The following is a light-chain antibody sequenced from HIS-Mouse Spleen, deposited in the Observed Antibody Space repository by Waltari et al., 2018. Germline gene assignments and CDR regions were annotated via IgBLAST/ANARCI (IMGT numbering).Light chain of an antibody. V-gene: IGLV2-18*01. CDR1: SRDVGSYNR. Sequence: QSALTQPPSVSGSPGQSVTISCTGTSRDVGSYNRVSWYQPPPGTAPKLMIYEVSNRPSGVPDRFSGSKSGNTASLTISGLQAEDEADYYCSLYTSSSTWVFGGGTKLTVL. CDR3: SLYTSSSTWV. J-gene: IGLJ3*02. CDR2: EVS.